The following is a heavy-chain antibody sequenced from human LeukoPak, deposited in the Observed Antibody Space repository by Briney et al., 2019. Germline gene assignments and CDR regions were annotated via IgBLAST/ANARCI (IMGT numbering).Heavy chain of an antibody. CDR1: GFTFSSYS. J-gene: IGHJ5*02. CDR3: ASLGYCSGGSCYVGNWFDP. D-gene: IGHD2-15*01. CDR2: ISSSSSYI. Sequence: GGSPRLSCAASGFTFSSYSMNWVRQAPGKGLEWVSSISSSSSYIYYADSVKGRFTISRDNAKNSLYLQMNSLRAEDTAVYYCASLGYCSGGSCYVGNWFDPWGQGTLVTVSS. V-gene: IGHV3-21*01.